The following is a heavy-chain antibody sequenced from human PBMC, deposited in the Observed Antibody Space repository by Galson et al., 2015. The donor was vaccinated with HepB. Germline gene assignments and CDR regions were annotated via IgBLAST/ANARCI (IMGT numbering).Heavy chain of an antibody. J-gene: IGHJ4*02. CDR1: GYSISSGYY. Sequence: ETLSLTCTVSGYSISSGYYWGWIRQPPGKGLEWIGSIYHSGSTYYNPSLKSRVTISVDTSKNQFSLKLSSVTAADTAVYYCARDLRHSPKRFDYWGQGTLVTVSS. CDR2: IYHSGST. D-gene: IGHD4-17*01. V-gene: IGHV4-38-2*02. CDR3: ARDLRHSPKRFDY.